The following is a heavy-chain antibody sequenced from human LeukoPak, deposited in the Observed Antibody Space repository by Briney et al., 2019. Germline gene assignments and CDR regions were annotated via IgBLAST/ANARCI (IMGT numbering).Heavy chain of an antibody. CDR2: IYTSGST. J-gene: IGHJ3*02. V-gene: IGHV4-61*02. Sequence: SQTLSLTCTVSGGSISSGSYYWSWIRQPAGKGLEWIGRIYTSGSTNYNPSLKSRVTMSVDTSKNQFSLKLSSVTAADTAVYYCARGNDSSGYLSSDAFDIRGQGTMVTVSS. D-gene: IGHD3-22*01. CDR3: ARGNDSSGYLSSDAFDI. CDR1: GGSISSGSYY.